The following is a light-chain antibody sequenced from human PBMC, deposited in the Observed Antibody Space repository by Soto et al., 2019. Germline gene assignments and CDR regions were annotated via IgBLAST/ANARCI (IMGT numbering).Light chain of an antibody. V-gene: IGLV2-14*01. CDR2: EVS. CDR1: SSDVGGYNY. Sequence: QSALTQPASVSGSPGQSITISCTGTSSDVGGYNYVSWYQKHPGKAPKLMIYEVSNRPSGVSNRFSGSKSGNTASLTISGLQAEDEADYYCSSYTSSSTPYVFGTGTKLTVL. CDR3: SSYTSSSTPYV. J-gene: IGLJ1*01.